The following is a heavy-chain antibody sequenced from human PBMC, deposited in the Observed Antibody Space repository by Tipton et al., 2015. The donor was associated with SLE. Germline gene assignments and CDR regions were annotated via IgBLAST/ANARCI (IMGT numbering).Heavy chain of an antibody. CDR1: AGSISRYY. CDR2: IYYSGST. Sequence: TLSLTCTVSAGSISRYYWSWIRQPPGRGLEWIGYIYYSGSTNYNPSLKSRVTISVDTSKNQFSLKLSSVTAADTAVYYCARAEGSWDAFDIWGQGTMVTVSS. V-gene: IGHV4-59*01. CDR3: ARAEGSWDAFDI. D-gene: IGHD2-15*01. J-gene: IGHJ3*02.